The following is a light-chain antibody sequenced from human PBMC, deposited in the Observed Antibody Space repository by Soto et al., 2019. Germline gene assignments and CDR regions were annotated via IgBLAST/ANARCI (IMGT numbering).Light chain of an antibody. CDR3: QQSFTTPYS. J-gene: IGKJ2*03. CDR2: AAS. V-gene: IGKV1-39*01. Sequence: DIQMTQSPSSLSASVGDGVTITCRASQSVGSYLNWYQQHPGKAPKLLIYAASTLESGAPSRFSGSGSGTEFTLTISSLQREDFSTYYCQQSFTTPYSFAQGTNLEI. CDR1: QSVGSY.